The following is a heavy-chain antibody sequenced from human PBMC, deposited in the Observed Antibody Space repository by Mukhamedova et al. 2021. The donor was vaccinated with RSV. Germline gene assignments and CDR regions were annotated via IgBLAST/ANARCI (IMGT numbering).Heavy chain of an antibody. CDR2: ISSSSSTT. J-gene: IGHJ3*02. V-gene: IGHV3-48*01. Sequence: LEWVSYISSSSSTTYYAESVKGRFTISRDKAKNSLYLQMNSLRAEDTAVYYCAREYSSSSGRAFDIWGQGTKVTVS. CDR3: AREYSSSSGRAFDI. D-gene: IGHD6-6*01.